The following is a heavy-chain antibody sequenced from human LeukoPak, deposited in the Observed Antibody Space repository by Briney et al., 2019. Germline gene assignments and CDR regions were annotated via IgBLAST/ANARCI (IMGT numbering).Heavy chain of an antibody. V-gene: IGHV1-58*01. D-gene: IGHD3-10*01. CDR2: IVVGSGNT. J-gene: IGHJ6*02. Sequence: GASVKVSCEASGFTFTSSAVQWVRQARGQRLEWIGWIVVGSGNTNYAQKFQERVTITRDMSTSTAYMELSSLRSEDTAVYYCAATPTFMVRGVSLYYYYYGMDVWGQGTTVTVSS. CDR3: AATPTFMVRGVSLYYYYYGMDV. CDR1: GFTFTSSA.